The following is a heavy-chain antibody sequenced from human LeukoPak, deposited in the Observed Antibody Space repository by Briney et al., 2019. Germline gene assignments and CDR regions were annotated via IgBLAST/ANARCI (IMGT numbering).Heavy chain of an antibody. CDR1: GFTFSSYA. V-gene: IGHV3-23*01. Sequence: GGSLRLSCAASGFTFSSYAMSWVRQAPGKGLEWASGISGSGGGTHYADSVKGRFTISRDNSKNTLDLQMNSLRAEDTAVYYCAKVWIDSFDYWAQGPLVTVPS. D-gene: IGHD3-3*01. J-gene: IGHJ4*02. CDR2: ISGSGGGT. CDR3: AKVWIDSFDY.